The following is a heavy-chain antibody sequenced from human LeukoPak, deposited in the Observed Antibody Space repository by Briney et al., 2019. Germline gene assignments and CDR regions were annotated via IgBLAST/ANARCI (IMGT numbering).Heavy chain of an antibody. D-gene: IGHD5-12*01. Sequence: GGSLRLSCAASGFTFSNAWMSWVRQAPGKGLQWVGRIKNKADGGTTDYAAPVKGRFTISRDDSKNTLYLQMNSLRTEDTAVYYCTTDPVYSGYDWSWGQGTLVTVSS. CDR2: IKNKADGGTT. V-gene: IGHV3-15*01. CDR1: GFTFSNAW. CDR3: TTDPVYSGYDWS. J-gene: IGHJ4*02.